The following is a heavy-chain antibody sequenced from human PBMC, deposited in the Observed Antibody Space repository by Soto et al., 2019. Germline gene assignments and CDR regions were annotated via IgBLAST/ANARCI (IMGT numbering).Heavy chain of an antibody. J-gene: IGHJ4*02. D-gene: IGHD3-9*01. V-gene: IGHV1-8*01. CDR3: VRGRFGLCVRFDY. CDR2: MNPNSGNT. CDR1: GYTFASYD. Sequence: QVQLVQSGAEVKKPGASVKVSCKASGYTFASYDINWVRQATGQGPEWMGWMNPNSGNTGYAQKFQGGVTMTGNTSRSTGYVERSSLGSEDTAVYYCVRGRFGLCVRFDYWGQGTLVTVSS.